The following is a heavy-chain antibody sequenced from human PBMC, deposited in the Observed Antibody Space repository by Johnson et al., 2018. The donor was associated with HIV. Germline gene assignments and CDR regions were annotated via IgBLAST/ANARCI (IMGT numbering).Heavy chain of an antibody. Sequence: VQLVESGGGVVRPGGSLRLSCAASGFTFDDYGMSWVRHAPGKGPGGVSVFHWNGGSTDYAASVKGRFPVSRDNAKNSLYLQMNSLRGEDTAFYYCARGKGAAVGLDAFDIWGQGTMVIVSS. CDR2: FHWNGGST. D-gene: IGHD6-13*01. CDR1: GFTFDDYG. V-gene: IGHV3-20*04. CDR3: ARGKGAAVGLDAFDI. J-gene: IGHJ3*02.